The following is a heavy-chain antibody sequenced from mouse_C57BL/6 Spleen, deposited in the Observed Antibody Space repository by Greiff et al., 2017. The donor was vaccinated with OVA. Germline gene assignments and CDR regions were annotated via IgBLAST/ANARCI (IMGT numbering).Heavy chain of an antibody. D-gene: IGHD2-3*01. CDR2: IDPSDSYT. J-gene: IGHJ2*01. CDR1: GYTFTSYW. CDR3: ASLYDGYYGFDY. V-gene: IGHV1-59*01. Sequence: VQLQQPGAELVRPGTSVKLSCKASGYTFTSYWMHWVKQRPGQGLEWIGVIDPSDSYTNYNQKFKGKATLTVDTTSSTAYMQLSSLTSEDSAVYYCASLYDGYYGFDYWGQGTTLTVSS.